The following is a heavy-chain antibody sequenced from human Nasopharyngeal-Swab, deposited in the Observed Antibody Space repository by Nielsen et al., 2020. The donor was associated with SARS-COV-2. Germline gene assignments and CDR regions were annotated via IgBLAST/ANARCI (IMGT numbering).Heavy chain of an antibody. CDR3: ARDTGAFDI. CDR2: ISSSSSFI. D-gene: IGHD3-10*01. V-gene: IGHV3-21*01. J-gene: IGHJ3*02. CDR1: GFTFGNYN. Sequence: GEFLKISCEGSGFTFGNYNMNWVRQAPGKGLEWVASISSSSSFIYYADSVKGRFTISRDNAQKSLSLQMNSLRAEDTGVYFCARDTGAFDIWGQGTMVTVSS.